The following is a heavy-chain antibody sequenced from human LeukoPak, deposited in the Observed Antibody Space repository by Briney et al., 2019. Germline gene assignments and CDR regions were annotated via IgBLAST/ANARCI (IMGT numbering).Heavy chain of an antibody. CDR3: ARGAPAAIYCYMDV. CDR1: GYTFTGYY. D-gene: IGHD2-2*01. V-gene: IGHV1-2*02. CDR2: INPNSGGT. Sequence: ASVKVSCKASGYTFTGYYMHWVRQAPGQGLEWMGWINPNSGGTNYAQKFQGRVTMTRDTSISTAYMELSRLRSDDTAVYYCARGAPAAIYCYMDVWGKGTTVTISS. J-gene: IGHJ6*03.